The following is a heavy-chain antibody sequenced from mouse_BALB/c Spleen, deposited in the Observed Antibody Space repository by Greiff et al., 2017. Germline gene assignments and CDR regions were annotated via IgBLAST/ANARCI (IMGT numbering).Heavy chain of an antibody. D-gene: IGHD1-1*01. CDR3: ARSGYYGSRYFDV. CDR2: IYPGDGDT. J-gene: IGHJ1*01. V-gene: IGHV1-82*01. CDR1: GYAFSSSW. Sequence: QVQLKQSGPELVKPGASVKISCKASGYAFSSSWMNWVKQRPGQGLEWIGRIYPGDGDTNYNGKFKGKATLTADKSSSTAYMQLSSLTSVDTAVYYCARSGYYGSRYFDVWGAGTTVTVSS.